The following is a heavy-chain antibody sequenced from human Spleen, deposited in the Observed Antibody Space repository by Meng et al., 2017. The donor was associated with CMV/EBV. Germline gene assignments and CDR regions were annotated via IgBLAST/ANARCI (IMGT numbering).Heavy chain of an antibody. Sequence: GESLKISCAASGFTFSDYYMSWIRQAPGKGLEWVSYISSSGSTIYYADSVKGRFTISRDNAKNSLYLQMNSLKASDTAMYYCARRSGYCSSTSCYTFDYWGQGTLVTVSS. D-gene: IGHD2-2*02. J-gene: IGHJ4*02. CDR3: ARRSGYCSSTSCYTFDY. V-gene: IGHV3-11*01. CDR1: GFTFSDYY. CDR2: ISSSGSTI.